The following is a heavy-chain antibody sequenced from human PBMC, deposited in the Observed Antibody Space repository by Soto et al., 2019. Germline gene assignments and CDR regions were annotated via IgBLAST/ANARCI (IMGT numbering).Heavy chain of an antibody. CDR3: TRDGYPFALDV. CDR2: IDPSDSYS. Sequence: XESLKISWKCSGYTFTTYWINLVLQLPGRGLEWMGRIDPSDSYSNYSPSFRGHVTLSADKSITTAYLQWTSLTGEDTAVYYCTRDGYPFALDVWGLGTSVTVSS. D-gene: IGHD5-12*01. V-gene: IGHV5-10-1*01. J-gene: IGHJ6*02. CDR1: GYTFTTYW.